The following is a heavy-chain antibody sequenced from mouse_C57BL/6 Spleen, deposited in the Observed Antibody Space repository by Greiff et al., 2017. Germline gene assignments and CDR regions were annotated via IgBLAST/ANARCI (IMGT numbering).Heavy chain of an antibody. J-gene: IGHJ2*01. CDR1: GYSITSGYY. V-gene: IGHV3-6*01. CDR3: ARGIYYDYHFDY. CDR2: ISYDGSN. Sequence: EVQLQESGPGLVKPSQSLSLTCSVTGYSITSGYYWNWIRQFPGNKLEWMGYISYDGSNNYNPSLKNRISITRDTSKNQFFLKLNSVTTEDTATYYCARGIYYDYHFDYWGQGTTLTVSS. D-gene: IGHD2-4*01.